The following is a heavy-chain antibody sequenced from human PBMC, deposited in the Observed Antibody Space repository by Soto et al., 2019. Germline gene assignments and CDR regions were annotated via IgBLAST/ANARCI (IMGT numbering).Heavy chain of an antibody. CDR1: GGTFSSYT. J-gene: IGHJ6*02. CDR3: ARERAGGYDTAKYGMDV. CDR2: IIPILGIA. Sequence: QVQLVQSGAAVKKPGSSVKVSCKASGGTFSSYTISWVRQAPGQGLEWMGRIIPILGIANYAQKFQGRVTITADKSTSTAYMELSSLRSEDTAVYYCARERAGGYDTAKYGMDVWGQGTTVTVSS. D-gene: IGHD5-12*01. V-gene: IGHV1-69*08.